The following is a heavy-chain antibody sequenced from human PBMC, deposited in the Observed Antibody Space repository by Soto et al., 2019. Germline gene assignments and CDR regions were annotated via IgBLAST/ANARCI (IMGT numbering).Heavy chain of an antibody. CDR3: ARDSLGYCSSTSCSPGGKHFDY. D-gene: IGHD2-2*01. Sequence: EVQLVESGGGLVQPGGSLRLSCAASGFTFSSYSMNWVRQAPGKGLEWVSYISSSSSTIYYEDSVKGRFTISRDNAKNSLSLQLNSLRAEDTAVYYCARDSLGYCSSTSCSPGGKHFDYWGQGTLVTVSS. J-gene: IGHJ4*02. CDR2: ISSSSSTI. CDR1: GFTFSSYS. V-gene: IGHV3-48*01.